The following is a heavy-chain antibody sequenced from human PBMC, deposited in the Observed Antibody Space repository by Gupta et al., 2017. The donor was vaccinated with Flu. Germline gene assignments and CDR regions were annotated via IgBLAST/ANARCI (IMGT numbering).Heavy chain of an antibody. Sequence: GKGLEWVGRIKSKTDGGTTDYAAPVKGRFTISRDDSKNTLYLQMNSLKTEDTAVYYCTTAAPIVVVPAAPDYWGQGTLVTVSS. CDR2: IKSKTDGGTT. CDR3: TTAAPIVVVPAAPDY. D-gene: IGHD2-2*01. V-gene: IGHV3-15*01. J-gene: IGHJ4*02.